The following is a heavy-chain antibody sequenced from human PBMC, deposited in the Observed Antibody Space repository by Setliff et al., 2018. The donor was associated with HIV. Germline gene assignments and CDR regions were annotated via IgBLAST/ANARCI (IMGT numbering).Heavy chain of an antibody. D-gene: IGHD4-17*01. J-gene: IGHJ3*01. Sequence: GGSLRLSCAASGFAFSSYGIHWVRQAPGKGLEWVSAISGSGGSTHYADSVKGRFTISRDNAKESLYLQMTSLRAEDTAVYYCAKALPPFGDYGGPDAFDLWGQGTMVTVSS. V-gene: IGHV3-21*01. CDR3: AKALPPFGDYGGPDAFDL. CDR1: GFAFSSYG. CDR2: ISGSGGST.